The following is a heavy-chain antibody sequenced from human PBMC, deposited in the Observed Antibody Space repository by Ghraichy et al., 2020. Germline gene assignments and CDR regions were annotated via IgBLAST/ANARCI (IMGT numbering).Heavy chain of an antibody. CDR3: ARGGGHRVQRAGAQLPYYYYYMDV. Sequence: LETLSLTCTVSGGSISSYYWSWIRQPPGKGLEWIGYIYYSGSTNYNPSLKSRVTISVDTSKNQFSLKLSSVTAADTAVYYCARGGGHRVQRAGAQLPYYYYYMDVWGKGTTVTVSS. V-gene: IGHV4-59*01. CDR2: IYYSGST. D-gene: IGHD2-2*01. CDR1: GGSISSYY. J-gene: IGHJ6*03.